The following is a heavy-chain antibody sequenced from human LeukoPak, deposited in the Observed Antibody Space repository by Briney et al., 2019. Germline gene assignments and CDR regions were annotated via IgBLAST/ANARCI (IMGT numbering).Heavy chain of an antibody. CDR2: MNQDGSEK. CDR1: GFTFSSYA. Sequence: GGSLRLSCAASGFTFSSYAMSWVRQAPGKGLEWVANMNQDGSEKYYADSVKGRFTISRDNAKNSLYLQMNTLRAEDTAVYYRARAHSAYSEGHYWGQGTLVTVSS. D-gene: IGHD5-12*01. V-gene: IGHV3-7*01. CDR3: ARAHSAYSEGHY. J-gene: IGHJ4*02.